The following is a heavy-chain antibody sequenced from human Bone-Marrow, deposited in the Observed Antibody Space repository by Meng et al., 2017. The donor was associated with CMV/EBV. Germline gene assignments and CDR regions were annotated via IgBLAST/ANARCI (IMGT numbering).Heavy chain of an antibody. V-gene: IGHV3-9*01. CDR1: GFTFDDYA. CDR3: AKSSSIVVVPADSFDP. CDR2: ISWNSRSI. J-gene: IGHJ5*02. D-gene: IGHD2-2*01. Sequence: LSLTCAASGFTFDDYAMHWVRQAPGKGLEWVSGISWNSRSIGYADSVKGRFTISRDNSKNTLYLQMNSLRAEDTAVYYCAKSSSIVVVPADSFDPWGQGTLVTVSS.